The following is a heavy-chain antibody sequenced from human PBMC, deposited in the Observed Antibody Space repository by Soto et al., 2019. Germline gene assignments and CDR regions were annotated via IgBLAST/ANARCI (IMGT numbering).Heavy chain of an antibody. Sequence: VQLVESGGCLVQPGGSLRLSCAASGFTFSGSWMHWVRQAPGKGLVWVSRINGDGSGTSYADFVKGRFTISRDDAKNTLFLQMNGLRAEDTAVYYCARGIFGSGTANDYWGQGTLVTVSS. CDR1: GFTFSGSW. V-gene: IGHV3-74*01. CDR2: INGDGSGT. CDR3: ARGIFGSGTANDY. D-gene: IGHD3-10*01. J-gene: IGHJ4*02.